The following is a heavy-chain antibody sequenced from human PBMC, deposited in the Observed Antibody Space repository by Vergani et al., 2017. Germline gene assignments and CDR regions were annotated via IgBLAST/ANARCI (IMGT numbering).Heavy chain of an antibody. V-gene: IGHV1-69*12. CDR1: GGTFSSYA. CDR3: ARYIRGSEGYCRGGSCYPPFNWFDP. J-gene: IGHJ5*02. CDR2: IIPIFGTA. Sequence: QVQLVQSGAEVKKPGSSVKVSCKASGGTFSSYAISWVRQAPGQGLEWMGGIIPIFGTANYAQKFQGRVTITADESTRTAYMELSSLRSEDTAVYYCARYIRGSEGYCRGGSCYPPFNWFDPWGQGTLVTVSS. D-gene: IGHD2-15*01.